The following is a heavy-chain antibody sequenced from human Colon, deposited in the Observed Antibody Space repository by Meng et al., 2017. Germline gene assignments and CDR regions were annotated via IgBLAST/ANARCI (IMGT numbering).Heavy chain of an antibody. D-gene: IGHD3-10*01. CDR2: LYHTGTT. CDR3: AKTAMIPGVIYYFEY. V-gene: IGHV4-39*07. CDR1: GGSITNNSYY. Sequence: SETLSLTYTVSGGSITNNSYYWGWIRQSPGKGLEWIGNLYHTGTTYYNPSLKSRVSISLDTSKNQISLKLSSVTAADTAVYYCAKTAMIPGVIYYFEYWGQGTLVTVSS. J-gene: IGHJ4*02.